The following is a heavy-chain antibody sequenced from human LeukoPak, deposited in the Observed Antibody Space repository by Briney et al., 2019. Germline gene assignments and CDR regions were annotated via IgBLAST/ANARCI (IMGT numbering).Heavy chain of an antibody. Sequence: GGSLRLSCAASGFTFSSYVMHWVRQAPGKGLEWVAIISYDGSNEYYADSVKGRFTISRDNAKNSLYPQMNSLRAEDTAVYYCARDSYANHYYDSSGNSLDYWGQGTLVTVSS. CDR1: GFTFSSYV. J-gene: IGHJ4*02. D-gene: IGHD3-22*01. CDR3: ARDSYANHYYDSSGNSLDY. V-gene: IGHV3-30*04. CDR2: ISYDGSNE.